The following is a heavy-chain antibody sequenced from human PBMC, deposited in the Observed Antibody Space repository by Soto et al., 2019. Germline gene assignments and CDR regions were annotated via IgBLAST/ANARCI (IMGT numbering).Heavy chain of an antibody. V-gene: IGHV4-30-4*01. Sequence: SETLSLTCTVAGGSISSADYYWSWIRQSPGKGLEWIGYIYFSGNTYYNPSLKSRVSMSLDMSKNQFSLNLRSVTAADTAVFYCARVPDRWGQGTLVTVS. D-gene: IGHD2-2*01. CDR1: GGSISSADYY. CDR2: IYFSGNT. J-gene: IGHJ5*02. CDR3: ARVPDR.